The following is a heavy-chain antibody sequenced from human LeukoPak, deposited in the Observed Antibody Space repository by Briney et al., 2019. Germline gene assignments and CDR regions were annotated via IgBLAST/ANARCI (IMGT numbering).Heavy chain of an antibody. J-gene: IGHJ5*02. V-gene: IGHV1-46*01. CDR3: AREERINDFWSGYYNNWFDP. Sequence: ASVKVSCKASGYTFTSYYMHWVRQAPGQGLEWMGIINPSGGSTSYAQKFQGRVTMTRDTSTSTVYMELSSLRSEDTAVYYCAREERINDFWSGYYNNWFDPWGQGTLVTVSS. D-gene: IGHD3-3*01. CDR2: INPSGGST. CDR1: GYTFTSYY.